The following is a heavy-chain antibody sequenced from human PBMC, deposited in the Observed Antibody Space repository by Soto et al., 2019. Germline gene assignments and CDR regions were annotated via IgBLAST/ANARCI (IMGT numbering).Heavy chain of an antibody. CDR2: ISGSGGST. D-gene: IGHD3-9*01. J-gene: IGHJ3*02. CDR1: GFTFSSYA. Sequence: EVQLLESGGGLVQPGGSLRLSCAASGFTFSSYAMSWVRQAPGKGLEWVSAISGSGGSTYYADSVKGRFTISRDNSKNTLYLQMNSLRAEDTAVYYCAKDPPLIGLRYFDWGDSIHDAFDIWGQGTMVTVSS. V-gene: IGHV3-23*01. CDR3: AKDPPLIGLRYFDWGDSIHDAFDI.